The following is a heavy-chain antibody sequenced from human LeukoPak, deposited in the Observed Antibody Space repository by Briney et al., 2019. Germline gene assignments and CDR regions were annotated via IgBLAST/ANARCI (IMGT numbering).Heavy chain of an antibody. CDR1: GFTFRSYS. CDR2: IEMGSKYI. D-gene: IGHD6-19*01. Sequence: GGSLRLSCAASGFTFRSYSMSWVRQAPGKGLECVSSIEMGSKYIYYVQSVKRRFTISRDNPKESLFLQMNSLTAEDQAVYFCVRDTSDTSGWYYIQYWGQGGLVSVSS. V-gene: IGHV3-21*01. CDR3: VRDTSDTSGWYYIQY. J-gene: IGHJ4*02.